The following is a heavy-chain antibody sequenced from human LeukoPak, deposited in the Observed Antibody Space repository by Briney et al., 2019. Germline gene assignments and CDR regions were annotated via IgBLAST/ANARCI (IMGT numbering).Heavy chain of an antibody. CDR1: GFTFSSYA. V-gene: IGHV3-23*01. J-gene: IGHJ4*02. CDR3: ARDGYGGTKGRYDYAY. Sequence: GGSLRLSCAASGFTFSSYAMSWVRQAPGKGLEWVSAISGSGGSTYYADSVKGRFTISRDNSKNTLYLQMNSLRAEDTAVYYCARDGYGGTKGRYDYAYWGQGTLVTVSS. D-gene: IGHD4-23*01. CDR2: ISGSGGST.